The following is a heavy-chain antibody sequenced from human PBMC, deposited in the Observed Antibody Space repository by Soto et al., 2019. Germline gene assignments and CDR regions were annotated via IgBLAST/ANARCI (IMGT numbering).Heavy chain of an antibody. D-gene: IGHD5-12*01. CDR3: ARGSRDGYNYYALHEPILDY. V-gene: IGHV4-30-4*01. J-gene: IGHJ4*02. CDR1: GGSISSGDYY. Sequence: QVQLQESGPGLVKPSQTLSLTCTVSGGSISSGDYYWSWIRQPPGKGLEWIGYIYYSGSTYYNPSLKSRVTISVDTSKNQFSLKLSSVTAADTAVYYCARGSRDGYNYYALHEPILDYWGQGTLVTVSS. CDR2: IYYSGST.